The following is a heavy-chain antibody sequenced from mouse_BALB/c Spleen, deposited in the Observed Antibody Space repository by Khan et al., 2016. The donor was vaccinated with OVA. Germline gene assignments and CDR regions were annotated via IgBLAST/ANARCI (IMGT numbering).Heavy chain of an antibody. CDR1: GFSLSRYS. D-gene: IGHD2-10*02. Sequence: QVQLKESGPGLVAPSQSLSITCTVSGFSLSRYSVHWVRQPPGKGPEWLGMIWSGGSTDYNSALESRLSISKDNSKSQVFLKMNSLQTDDTAMYYCARKKYGNYVSLDYWGQGTSVTVSS. CDR2: IWSGGST. J-gene: IGHJ4*01. CDR3: ARKKYGNYVSLDY. V-gene: IGHV2-6-4*01.